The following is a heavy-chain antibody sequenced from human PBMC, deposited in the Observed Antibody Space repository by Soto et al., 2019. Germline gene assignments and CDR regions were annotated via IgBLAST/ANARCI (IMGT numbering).Heavy chain of an antibody. D-gene: IGHD3-3*01. Sequence: ASVKVSCKVSGYTLTELSMHWVRQAPGKGLEWMGGFDPEDGETIYAQKFQGRVTMTEDTSTDTAYMELSSLRSEDTAVYYCATDRGRITYYDFWSGPSMGVWGQGTTVTVSS. V-gene: IGHV1-24*01. J-gene: IGHJ6*02. CDR1: GYTLTELS. CDR3: ATDRGRITYYDFWSGPSMGV. CDR2: FDPEDGET.